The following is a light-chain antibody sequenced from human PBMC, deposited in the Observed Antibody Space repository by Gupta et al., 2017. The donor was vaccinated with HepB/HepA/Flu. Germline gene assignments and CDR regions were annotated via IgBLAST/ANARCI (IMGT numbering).Light chain of an antibody. CDR2: EVY. Sequence: QSALTQPPSASGSPGQSVTISCTGSNSDVGHSDFVSWYQQYPGKPPRLIIFEVYKRPSGVPDRFSGSKSGNTASLTVSGLQAEDEADYYCFAYAVANNYVFGTGTTVTVL. J-gene: IGLJ1*01. CDR1: NSDVGHSDF. CDR3: FAYAVANNYV. V-gene: IGLV2-8*01.